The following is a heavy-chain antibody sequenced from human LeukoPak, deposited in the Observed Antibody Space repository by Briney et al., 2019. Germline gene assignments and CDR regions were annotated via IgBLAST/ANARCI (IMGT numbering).Heavy chain of an antibody. CDR2: ISYDGSNK. Sequence: GGSLRLSCAASGFTFSSYAMHWVRQAPGKGLEWVAVISYDGSNKYYADSVKGRFTISRDNSKNTLYLQMNSLRAEDTAVYYCARQYCSSTSCHGPYYCYGMDVWGQGTTVTVSS. J-gene: IGHJ6*02. V-gene: IGHV3-30*04. CDR1: GFTFSSYA. CDR3: ARQYCSSTSCHGPYYCYGMDV. D-gene: IGHD2-2*01.